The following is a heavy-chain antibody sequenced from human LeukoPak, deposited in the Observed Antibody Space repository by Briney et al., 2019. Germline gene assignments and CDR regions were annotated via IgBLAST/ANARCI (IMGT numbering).Heavy chain of an antibody. D-gene: IGHD1-26*01. V-gene: IGHV4-4*09. J-gene: IGHJ6*03. CDR2: IYTSGST. CDR3: AKGGYYYYYYMDV. CDR1: GGSSSSYY. Sequence: VKPSETLSLTCTVSGGSSSSYYWSWIRQPPGKGLEWIGYIYTSGSTNYNPSLKSRVTISVDTSKNQFSLKLSSVTAADTAVYYCAKGGYYYYYYMDVWGKGTTVTVSS.